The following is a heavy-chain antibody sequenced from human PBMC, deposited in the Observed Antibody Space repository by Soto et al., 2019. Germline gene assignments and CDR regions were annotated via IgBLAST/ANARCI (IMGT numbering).Heavy chain of an antibody. V-gene: IGHV1-69*01. Sequence: SVKVSCEASCGTFSSDAISWVRQTPRQGLEWMGGIIPIFGTANYAQKFQGRVTISADESTSTAYMELSRLRSEDTAVYYCARDRDHYYGSGPYGMDVWGQGSTVTV. CDR1: CGTFSSDA. CDR3: ARDRDHYYGSGPYGMDV. D-gene: IGHD3-10*01. CDR2: IIPIFGTA. J-gene: IGHJ6*02.